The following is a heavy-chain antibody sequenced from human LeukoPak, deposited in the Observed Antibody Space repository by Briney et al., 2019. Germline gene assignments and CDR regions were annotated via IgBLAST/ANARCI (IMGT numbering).Heavy chain of an antibody. CDR2: TNHSGST. D-gene: IGHD6-19*01. J-gene: IGHJ4*02. V-gene: IGHV4-34*01. Sequence: PSETLSLTCAVYGGSFSGNYWSWIRQPPGKGLEWIGETNHSGSTNYSPSLKSRVTVSVDTSKNQFSLKLSSVTAADTAVYYCASFSSVAGTVMNHDYWGQGTLVTVSS. CDR3: ASFSSVAGTVMNHDY. CDR1: GGSFSGNY.